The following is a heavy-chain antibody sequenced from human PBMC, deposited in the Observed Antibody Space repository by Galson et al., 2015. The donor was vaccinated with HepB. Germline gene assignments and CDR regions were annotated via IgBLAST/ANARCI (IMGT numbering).Heavy chain of an antibody. CDR1: GYKFTSYY. CDR2: INPSGGST. CDR3: ARVRVPTRYSSSSFQEVYGMDV. J-gene: IGHJ6*02. V-gene: IGHV1-46*01. D-gene: IGHD6-6*01. Sequence: SVKVSCKASGYKFTSYYMHWVRQAPGQGLEWMGIINPSGGSTDYAQKFQGRLTMTRDASTSTVFMELSSLRSEDTAVYYCARVRVPTRYSSSSFQEVYGMDVWGQGTTVTVSS.